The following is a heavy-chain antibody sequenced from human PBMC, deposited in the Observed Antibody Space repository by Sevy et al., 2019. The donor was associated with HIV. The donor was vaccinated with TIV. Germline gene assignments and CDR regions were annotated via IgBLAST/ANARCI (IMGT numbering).Heavy chain of an antibody. V-gene: IGHV3-7*01. CDR1: GFTFSSYW. CDR3: ARDFPPYYDILTGYLYGMDV. Sequence: GGSPRLSCAASGFTFSSYWMSWVRQAPGKGLEWVANIKQDGSEKYYVDSVKGRFTISRDNAKNSLYLQMNSLRAEDTAVYYCARDFPPYYDILTGYLYGMDVWGQGTTVTVSS. D-gene: IGHD3-9*01. J-gene: IGHJ6*02. CDR2: IKQDGSEK.